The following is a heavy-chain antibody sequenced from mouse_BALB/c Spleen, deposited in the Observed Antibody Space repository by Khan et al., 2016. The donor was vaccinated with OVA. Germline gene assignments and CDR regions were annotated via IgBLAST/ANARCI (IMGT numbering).Heavy chain of an antibody. CDR3: AKNRKGYFDY. V-gene: IGHV2-2*02. CDR2: IWSGGIT. Sequence: QVQLQQPGPGLVQPSQSLSITCTVSGFSLTNYGVHWVRQSPGKGLEWRGVIWSGGITDYNETFISRLSISKDISKSQVFFKMNSLQANDTAIYYCAKNRKGYFDYWGQGTTLTASS. CDR1: GFSLTNYG. J-gene: IGHJ2*01.